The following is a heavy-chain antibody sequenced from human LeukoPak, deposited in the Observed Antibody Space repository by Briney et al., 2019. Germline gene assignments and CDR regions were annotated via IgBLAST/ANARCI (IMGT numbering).Heavy chain of an antibody. J-gene: IGHJ4*02. D-gene: IGHD3-10*01. CDR1: GYTFTGYY. CDR3: ARDTYYYGSGSYRLDY. Sequence: ASVKVSCKASGYTFTGYYMHWVRQAPGQGLEWMGWINPNSGGTNYAQKFQGRVTMTRDTSISTAYMELSRLRSDDTAVYYCARDTYYYGSGSYRLDYWGQGTLVTVSS. CDR2: INPNSGGT. V-gene: IGHV1-2*02.